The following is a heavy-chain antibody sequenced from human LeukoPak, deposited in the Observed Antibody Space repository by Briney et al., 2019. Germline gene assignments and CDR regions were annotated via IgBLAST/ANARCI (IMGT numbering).Heavy chain of an antibody. Sequence: GGSLRLSCAASGFTFSSYSMNWVRQAPGKGLEWVSSISSSSSYIYYADSVKGRFTISRDNARNSLYLRMDSLRAEDTAVYYCARGAEEYYDFWSGYGLKFYYYYMDVWGKGTTVTVSS. CDR3: ARGAEEYYDFWSGYGLKFYYYYMDV. CDR1: GFTFSSYS. CDR2: ISSSSSYI. V-gene: IGHV3-21*01. D-gene: IGHD3-3*01. J-gene: IGHJ6*03.